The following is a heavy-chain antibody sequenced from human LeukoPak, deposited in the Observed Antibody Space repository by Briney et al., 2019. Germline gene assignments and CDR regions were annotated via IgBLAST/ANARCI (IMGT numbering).Heavy chain of an antibody. D-gene: IGHD1-26*01. J-gene: IGHJ5*02. CDR2: ISSSSSTI. CDR3: ARVSLFMGVGNWFDP. Sequence: GGSLRLSCAASGFTFSDYYMSWIRQAPGKGLEWVSYISSSSSTIYYADSVKGRFTISRDNAKNSLYLQMNSLRAEDTAVYYCARVSLFMGVGNWFDPWGQGTLVTVSS. V-gene: IGHV3-11*04. CDR1: GFTFSDYY.